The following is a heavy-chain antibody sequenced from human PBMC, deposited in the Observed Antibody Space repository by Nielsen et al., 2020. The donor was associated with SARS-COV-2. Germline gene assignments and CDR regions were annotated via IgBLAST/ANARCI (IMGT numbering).Heavy chain of an antibody. CDR2: IYYSGST. Sequence: SETLSLTCTVSGGSISSSSYYWGWIRQPPGKGLEWIGSIYYSGSTYYNPSLKSRVTISVDTSKNQFSLKLSSVTAADTAVYYCARDYGRLFDYWGQGTLVTVSS. V-gene: IGHV4-39*07. CDR1: GGSISSSSYY. J-gene: IGHJ4*02. CDR3: ARDYGRLFDY. D-gene: IGHD1-1*01.